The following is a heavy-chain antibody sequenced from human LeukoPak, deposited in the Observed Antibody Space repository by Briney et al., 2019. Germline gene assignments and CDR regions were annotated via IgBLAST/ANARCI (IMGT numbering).Heavy chain of an antibody. CDR1: GGSISSSNW. CDR2: IYHSGST. J-gene: IGHJ6*02. V-gene: IGHV4-4*02. CDR3: ARQPYYDFWSGYRGVYGMDV. Sequence: SGTLSLTCAVSGGSISSSNWWSWVRQSPGKGLEWIGEIYHSGSTNYNPSLKSRVTISVDKSKNQFSLKLSSVTAADTAVYYCARQPYYDFWSGYRGVYGMDVWGQGTTVTVSS. D-gene: IGHD3-3*01.